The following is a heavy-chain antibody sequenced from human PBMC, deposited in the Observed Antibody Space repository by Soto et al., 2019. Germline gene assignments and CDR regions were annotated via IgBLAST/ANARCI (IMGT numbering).Heavy chain of an antibody. V-gene: IGHV4-59*02. CDR2: FYYSGST. D-gene: IGHD3-22*01. CDR3: ARVGGRYYYDSSGYYS. J-gene: IGHJ4*02. CDR1: GASVSTDY. Sequence: SETLSLTCTVSGASVSTDYWVWIRQPPGKGLEWIGYFYYSGSTKLQSSLKSRVAISVDTSKNQFSLNLTSVTAADTAVYYCARVGGRYYYDSSGYYSWGQGTLVTVSS.